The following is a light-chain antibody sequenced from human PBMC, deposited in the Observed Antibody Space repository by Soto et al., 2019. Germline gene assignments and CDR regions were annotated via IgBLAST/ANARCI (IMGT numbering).Light chain of an antibody. J-gene: IGKJ4*01. CDR1: QSISSW. Sequence: DIQMTQSPSTLSASVGDRVTITCRASQSISSWLAWYQQKPGKAPKLLIYDASSLESGVPSRFSGSGSGTEVTLTISSLQPDDVATYYCQQYNSYKLTFGGGTKVEIK. CDR3: QQYNSYKLT. V-gene: IGKV1-5*01. CDR2: DAS.